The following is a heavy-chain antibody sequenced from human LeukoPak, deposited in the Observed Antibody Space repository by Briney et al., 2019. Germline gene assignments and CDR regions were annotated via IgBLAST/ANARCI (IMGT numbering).Heavy chain of an antibody. V-gene: IGHV1-2*02. D-gene: IGHD3-9*01. CDR1: GYTFTGYY. CDR2: INPYSGDT. Sequence: ASVTVSCKASGYTFTGYYIHWVRQAPGQGLEWMGWINPYSGDTNYAQRFQGRVTMTRDTSITTAYMELSRLRSDDTAVYYCARDRHYDILTGSMITWGQGTLVTVSS. J-gene: IGHJ5*02. CDR3: ARDRHYDILTGSMIT.